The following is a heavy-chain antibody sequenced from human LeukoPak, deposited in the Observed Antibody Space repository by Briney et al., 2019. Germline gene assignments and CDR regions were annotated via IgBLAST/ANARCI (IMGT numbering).Heavy chain of an antibody. D-gene: IGHD1-1*01. CDR1: SISISNYY. J-gene: IGHJ4*01. CDR3: AGGPSGTAFDD. Sequence: SDTLSLTCAVSSISISNYYWSWIRQPAGKGLEWIGRIYTSGNTNYKPSLKSRLTISVDKSKNHLSLKLTSLTAADTAFYYCAGGPSGTAFDDWGHGTLVTVSS. CDR2: IYTSGNT. V-gene: IGHV4-4*07.